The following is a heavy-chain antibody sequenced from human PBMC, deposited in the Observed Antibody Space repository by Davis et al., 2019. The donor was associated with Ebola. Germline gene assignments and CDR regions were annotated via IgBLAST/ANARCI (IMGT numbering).Heavy chain of an antibody. V-gene: IGHV3-15*01. CDR1: GFTFSNAW. Sequence: PGGSLRLSCAASGFTFSNAWMSWVRQAPGKGLEWVGRIRSKTDGETTDYAAPVKGRFTISRDDSKNTLYLQMNSLRAEDTAVYYCAKDLGDFWSSYYYISHGMDVWGKGTTVTVS. J-gene: IGHJ6*04. D-gene: IGHD3-3*01. CDR2: IRSKTDGETT. CDR3: AKDLGDFWSSYYYISHGMDV.